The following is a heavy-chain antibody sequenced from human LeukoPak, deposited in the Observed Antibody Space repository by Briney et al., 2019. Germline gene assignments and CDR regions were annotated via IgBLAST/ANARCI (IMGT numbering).Heavy chain of an antibody. J-gene: IGHJ6*03. CDR2: IVVGSGNT. CDR1: GFTFTSSA. CDR3: ARASVTYYYYYYMDV. V-gene: IGHV1-58*01. Sequence: SVKVSCKASGFTFTSSAVQWVRQARGQRLEWIGWIVVGSGNTNYAQKFQERVTITRDMSTSTAYMELSSLRSEDTAVYYCARASVTYYYYYYMDVWGKGTTVTVSS. D-gene: IGHD4-11*01.